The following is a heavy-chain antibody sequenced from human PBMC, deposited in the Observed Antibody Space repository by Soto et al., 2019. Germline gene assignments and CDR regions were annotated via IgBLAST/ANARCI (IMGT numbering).Heavy chain of an antibody. CDR3: ARSFSSRYFEY. J-gene: IGHJ4*01. V-gene: IGHV4-30-2*01. Sequence: PSQTLSLTCAVSRGSFSSGAYSWSWIRQPPGEGLQWIGYIYHSGSTYYNPSLKTRVTMSVDRSNNQFSLMLNSVTAADTAVYYCARSFSSRYFEYRGHGT. CDR1: RGSFSSGAYS. D-gene: IGHD3-22*01. CDR2: IYHSGST.